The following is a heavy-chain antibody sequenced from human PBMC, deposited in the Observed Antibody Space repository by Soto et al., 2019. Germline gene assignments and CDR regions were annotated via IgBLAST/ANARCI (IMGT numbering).Heavy chain of an antibody. D-gene: IGHD6-6*01. Sequence: QVLLQQWGAGLLKPSETLSLTCAVYGVSFSGYYWSWIRQPPGKGLEWIGEINHSGSTHYNPSLKSRVTISVVTSKNQFSLKLSSVTAADTAVYYCARTSRFDYWGQGTLVTVSS. CDR3: ARTSRFDY. J-gene: IGHJ4*02. CDR2: INHSGST. CDR1: GVSFSGYY. V-gene: IGHV4-34*01.